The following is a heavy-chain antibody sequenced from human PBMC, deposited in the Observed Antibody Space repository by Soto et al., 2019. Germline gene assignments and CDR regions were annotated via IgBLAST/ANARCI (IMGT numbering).Heavy chain of an antibody. D-gene: IGHD3-10*01. J-gene: IGHJ6*02. CDR1: GFTFSTYG. CDR2: ISYDGYLK. Sequence: QVQLVESGGGVVQPGRSLRLSCAASGFTFSTYGMQWVRQAPGKGLEWVAVISYDGYLKYYVDAVKGRFTVARDNSKNTLFLEMNSLRVEDTAVYFCAKYFKVSGSHYGTLNYYYGMDVWGQGTTVTVSS. CDR3: AKYFKVSGSHYGTLNYYYGMDV. V-gene: IGHV3-30*18.